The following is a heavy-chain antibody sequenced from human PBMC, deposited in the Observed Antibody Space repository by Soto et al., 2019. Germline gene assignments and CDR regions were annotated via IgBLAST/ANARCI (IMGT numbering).Heavy chain of an antibody. CDR3: ARQIYDSDTGPNFQYYFDS. V-gene: IGHV4-30-4*01. Sequence: PSETLSLTCSVSGDSISTVDYFWAWIRQPPGQALEYIGYIYRSTTTYYNPSFESRVAISLDTSKSQFSLTVTSVTAADTAVYFCARQIYDSDTGPNFQYYFDSWGQGTPVTVSS. J-gene: IGHJ4*02. D-gene: IGHD3-22*01. CDR2: IYRSTTT. CDR1: GDSISTVDYF.